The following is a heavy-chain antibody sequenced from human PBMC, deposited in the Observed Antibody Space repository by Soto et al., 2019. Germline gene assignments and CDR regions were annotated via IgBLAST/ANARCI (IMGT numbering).Heavy chain of an antibody. V-gene: IGHV4-30-4*01. J-gene: IGHJ6*02. CDR2: IHYSGSV. D-gene: IGHD4-17*01. CDR3: VREDDGGDRDYYGLDV. Sequence: QVQLQESGPGLVRPSQTLSLTCTVSGGSISSDHYHWTWIRQTPGKGLEWIGYIHYSGSVYYNPSLQSPVTMSVDTSKNLFSLKLSSVTAADTAVYFWVREDDGGDRDYYGLDVWGQRNTVTLSS. CDR1: GGSISSDHYH.